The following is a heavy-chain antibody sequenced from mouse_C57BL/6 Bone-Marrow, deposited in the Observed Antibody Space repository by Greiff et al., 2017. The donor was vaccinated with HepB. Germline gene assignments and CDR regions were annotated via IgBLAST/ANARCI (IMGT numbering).Heavy chain of an antibody. D-gene: IGHD2-1*01. V-gene: IGHV1-64*01. CDR3: AEEGNYPCWYFDV. J-gene: IGHJ1*03. CDR1: GYTFTSYW. Sequence: QVQLQQPGAELVKPGASVKLSCKASGYTFTSYWMHWVKQRPGQGLEWIVMIHPNSGSTNYNEKFKSKATLTVDKSSSTAYMQLSSLTSEDSAVYYCAEEGNYPCWYFDVWGTGTTVTVSS. CDR2: IHPNSGST.